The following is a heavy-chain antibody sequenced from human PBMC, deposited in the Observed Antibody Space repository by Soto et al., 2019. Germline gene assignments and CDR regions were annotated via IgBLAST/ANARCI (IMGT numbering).Heavy chain of an antibody. J-gene: IGHJ4*02. D-gene: IGHD6-19*01. Sequence: LSLTCTVSGGSISSGDYYWSWIRQPPGKGLEWIGYNYYSGSTYYNPSLKSRVTISVDTSKNQFSLKLSSVTAADTVVYYCARVITGYSSGWRYFDYWGQGTLVTVSS. V-gene: IGHV4-30-4*01. CDR2: NYYSGST. CDR3: ARVITGYSSGWRYFDY. CDR1: GGSISSGDYY.